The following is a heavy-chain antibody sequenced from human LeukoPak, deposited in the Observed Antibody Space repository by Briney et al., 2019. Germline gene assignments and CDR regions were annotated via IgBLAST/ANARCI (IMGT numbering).Heavy chain of an antibody. Sequence: PGRSLRLSCAASGFTFSSYGMHWVRQAPAKGLEGVAVISNDGRSIYYADSVKGRFTISRDNSKNTLYLQVNSLRAEDTAVYSCAKEACSGSCHSDYFDYWGLGTLVTVSS. CDR3: AKEACSGSCHSDYFDY. CDR2: ISNDGRSI. V-gene: IGHV3-30*18. CDR1: GFTFSSYG. J-gene: IGHJ4*02. D-gene: IGHD2-15*01.